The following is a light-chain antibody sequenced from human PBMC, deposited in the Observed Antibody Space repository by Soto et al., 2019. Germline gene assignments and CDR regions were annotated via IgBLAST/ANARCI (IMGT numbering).Light chain of an antibody. CDR2: LNSDGSH. Sequence: QLVRTQSPSASASLGASVKLTCTLSRGHSSYAIAWHQQQPEKGPRYLMKLNSDGSHSKGDGIPDRFSGPSSGAERYLTISSLQSEDEADYYCQPWGTGIPGVFGGGTKLTVL. J-gene: IGLJ3*02. V-gene: IGLV4-69*01. CDR3: QPWGTGIPGV. CDR1: RGHSSYA.